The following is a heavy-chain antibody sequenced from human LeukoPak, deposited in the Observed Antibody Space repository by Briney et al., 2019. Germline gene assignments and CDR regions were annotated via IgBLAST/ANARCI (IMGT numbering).Heavy chain of an antibody. D-gene: IGHD2-8*02. Sequence: GGSLRLSCAASGFTFSSYAMSWVRQAPGKGLEWVSAISGSGGSTYYADSVKGRFTISRDNSKNTLYLQMNSLRAEDTAVYYCAKGAPSGVVCATFYYYYYGMDVWGQGTTVTVSS. J-gene: IGHJ6*02. V-gene: IGHV3-23*01. CDR3: AKGAPSGVVCATFYYYYYGMDV. CDR1: GFTFSSYA. CDR2: ISGSGGST.